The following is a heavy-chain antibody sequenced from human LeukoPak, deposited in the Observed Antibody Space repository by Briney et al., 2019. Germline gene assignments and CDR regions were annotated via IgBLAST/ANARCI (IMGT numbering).Heavy chain of an antibody. J-gene: IGHJ5*02. Sequence: SETLSLTCTVSGGSISSYYWSWIRQPAGKGLEWIGRIYTSGSTNYNPSLKSRVTMSVDTSKNQFSLKLSSVTAADTAVYYCARGLSSSSWCGNTRRAYWFDPWGQGTLVTVSS. CDR1: GGSISSYY. CDR3: ARGLSSSSWCGNTRRAYWFDP. CDR2: IYTSGST. V-gene: IGHV4-4*07. D-gene: IGHD6-13*01.